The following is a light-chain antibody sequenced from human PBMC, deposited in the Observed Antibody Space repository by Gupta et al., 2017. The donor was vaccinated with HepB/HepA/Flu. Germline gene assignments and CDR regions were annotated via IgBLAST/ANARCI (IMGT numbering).Light chain of an antibody. CDR1: GSDFGDFDH. CDR2: DVT. Sequence: ALTHPASVSGSPGPAIPVPCSATGSDFGDFDHVAWYRQHPGRAPKLFISDVTNRPSGVSGRFSGSKSGNTASLTISSLQAEDEGDYYCSSFTYTPPLVVFGGGTKVTVL. J-gene: IGLJ2*01. CDR3: SSFTYTPPLVV. V-gene: IGLV2-14*03.